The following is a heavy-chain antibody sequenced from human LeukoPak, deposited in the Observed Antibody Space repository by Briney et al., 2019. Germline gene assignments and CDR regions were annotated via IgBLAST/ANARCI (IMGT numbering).Heavy chain of an antibody. CDR3: ARQGAGGGAFDI. Sequence: SETLSLTCTVSGGSISSSLYYWGWIRQPPGKGLEWIGIIYYSGSTYYNPSLKSRVSISVETSKNQVSLRLSSVTTADTAVYYCARQGAGGGAFDIWGQGTMVTVSS. D-gene: IGHD6-19*01. V-gene: IGHV4-39*01. J-gene: IGHJ3*02. CDR1: GGSISSSLYY. CDR2: IYYSGST.